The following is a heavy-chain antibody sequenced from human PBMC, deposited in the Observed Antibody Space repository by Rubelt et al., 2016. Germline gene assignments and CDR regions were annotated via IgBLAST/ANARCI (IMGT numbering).Heavy chain of an antibody. CDR3: AKVFVLPGSTMAGHFDY. CDR1: GFTFSSYA. V-gene: IGHV3-23*04. Sequence: EVQLVESGGGLVQPGGSLRLSCAASGFTFSSYAMSWVRQAPGKGPEWVSGVSGGGATYYADSVKGRFTISRDSSKNTLYLKMNSLRAGDTAIYYCAKVFVLPGSTMAGHFDYWGQGTLVTVSS. J-gene: IGHJ4*02. CDR2: VSGGGAT. D-gene: IGHD3-10*02.